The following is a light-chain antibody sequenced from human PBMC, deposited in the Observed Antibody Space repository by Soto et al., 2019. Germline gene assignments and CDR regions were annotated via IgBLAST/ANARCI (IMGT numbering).Light chain of an antibody. V-gene: IGLV2-14*01. CDR3: SSHTSGSTRV. Sequence: QSALTQPASVSGSPGQSIAISCTGTSSDVGGYDYVSWYQQHPDKAPKLMIYVVTKRPSGVSNRFSGSKSGNTASLTISGLQPEDEADYYCSSHTSGSTRVFGSGTKVTVL. J-gene: IGLJ1*01. CDR2: VVT. CDR1: SSDVGGYDY.